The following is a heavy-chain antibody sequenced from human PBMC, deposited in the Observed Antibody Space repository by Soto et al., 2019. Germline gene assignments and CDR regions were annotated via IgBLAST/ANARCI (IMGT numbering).Heavy chain of an antibody. CDR1: GYSFTSCL. V-gene: IGHV5-51*01. Sequence: GESLKISCKGSGYSFTSCLIGWVRQMPGKGLEWMGIIYPGDSDTRYSPSFQGQVTISADKSISTAYLQWSSLKASDTAMDYCARGTGLRYFDWRYYFVYWGQGTLVTVSS. CDR2: IYPGDSDT. D-gene: IGHD3-9*01. CDR3: ARGTGLRYFDWRYYFVY. J-gene: IGHJ4*02.